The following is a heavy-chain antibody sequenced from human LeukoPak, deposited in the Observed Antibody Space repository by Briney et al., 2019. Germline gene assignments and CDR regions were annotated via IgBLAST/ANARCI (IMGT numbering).Heavy chain of an antibody. D-gene: IGHD6-13*01. J-gene: IGHJ4*02. CDR3: AKDFLSSSWPYYFDY. CDR1: GFTFSTYS. CDR2: ISSTSSTI. Sequence: GGSLRLSCAASGFTFSTYSMNWVRQTPGKGLEWVSYISSTSSTILYADSVKGRLTISRDNAKNSLYLQMNSLRAEDTAVYYCAKDFLSSSWPYYFDYWGQGTLVTVSS. V-gene: IGHV3-48*04.